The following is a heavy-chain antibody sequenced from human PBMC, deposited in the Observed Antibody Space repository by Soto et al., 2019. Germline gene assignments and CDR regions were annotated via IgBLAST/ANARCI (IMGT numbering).Heavy chain of an antibody. V-gene: IGHV3-43D*04. D-gene: IGHD3-22*01. Sequence: GGSLRLSCAASGFTFSSYDMHWVRQAPGKGLEWVSLISWDGGGTYYADSVKGRFTISRDNSKNSLYLQMNSLRAEDTALYFCAKDIGFDSSGYYPDYWGQGTLVTVSS. CDR1: GFTFSSYD. J-gene: IGHJ4*02. CDR3: AKDIGFDSSGYYPDY. CDR2: ISWDGGGT.